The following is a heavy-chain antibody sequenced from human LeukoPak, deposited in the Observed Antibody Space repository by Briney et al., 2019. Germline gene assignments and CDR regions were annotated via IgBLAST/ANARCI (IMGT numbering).Heavy chain of an antibody. CDR1: GFVFNTYW. D-gene: IGHD2-21*01. V-gene: IGHV3-7*01. CDR3: AHAYL. J-gene: IGHJ3*01. Sequence: GGSLRLSCVASGFVFNTYWIYWVRQAPGKGLEWVATINQDGTETHYVDSVKGRFTISRDNAKSSVFLQMNSLRVEDTAVFYCAHAYLWGQGTMVTVSS. CDR2: INQDGTET.